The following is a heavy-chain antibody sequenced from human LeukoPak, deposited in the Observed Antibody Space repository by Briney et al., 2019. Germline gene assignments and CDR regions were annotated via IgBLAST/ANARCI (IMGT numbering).Heavy chain of an antibody. Sequence: GGSLRLTCAASGIAFDGYVMTWVRQAPGKGLEWVSTVSGSGGSTYYADSVKGRFTISRDDSKNTLYLQMNSLRAEDTAVYYCAILGITMVRGEGLDFWGQGTLVTVSS. CDR2: VSGSGGST. J-gene: IGHJ4*02. CDR1: GIAFDGYV. V-gene: IGHV3-23*01. D-gene: IGHD3-10*01. CDR3: AILGITMVRGEGLDF.